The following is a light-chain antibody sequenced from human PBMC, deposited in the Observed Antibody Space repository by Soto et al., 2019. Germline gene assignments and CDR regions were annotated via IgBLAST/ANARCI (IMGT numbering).Light chain of an antibody. CDR2: GAS. CDR3: QQYNNWPRT. CDR1: QTISSN. V-gene: IGKV3-15*01. J-gene: IGKJ1*01. Sequence: EIVMTQSPVTLSVSPGERATLSCRASQTISSNLAWYQQKPGQAPRLLVYGASTRATGFPARFSGSGSGTEFTLTINSLQSEDFAVYYCQQYNNWPRTFGQGTKVDIK.